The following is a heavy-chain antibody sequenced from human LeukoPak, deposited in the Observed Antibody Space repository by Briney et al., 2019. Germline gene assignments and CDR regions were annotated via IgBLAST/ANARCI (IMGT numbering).Heavy chain of an antibody. J-gene: IGHJ4*02. CDR1: GYTFTGYY. Sequence: ASVNVSCKASGYTFTGYYIHWVRQAPGQGLEWMGWINPNSGGTNYAQKFQGRVTMTRDTSMSTAYMELSGLRSDDTAVYYCSRDSGYCSGGSCWYFDFWGQGTLVTVSA. CDR2: INPNSGGT. D-gene: IGHD2-15*01. CDR3: SRDSGYCSGGSCWYFDF. V-gene: IGHV1-2*02.